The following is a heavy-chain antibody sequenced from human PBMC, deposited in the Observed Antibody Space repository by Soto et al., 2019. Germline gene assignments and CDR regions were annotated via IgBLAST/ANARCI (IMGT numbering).Heavy chain of an antibody. J-gene: IGHJ6*02. CDR1: GGSISSGGYS. Sequence: SETLSLTCAVSGGSISSGGYSWSWIRQPPGKGLEWIGYMYNTGSTVYNPSLKSRVTISVDTSKNQFSLKLNAVTAADTAVYYCARDLWGYCGTDCYPLDVWGQGTTVTVSS. D-gene: IGHD2-21*02. V-gene: IGHV4-61*08. CDR2: MYNTGST. CDR3: ARDLWGYCGTDCYPLDV.